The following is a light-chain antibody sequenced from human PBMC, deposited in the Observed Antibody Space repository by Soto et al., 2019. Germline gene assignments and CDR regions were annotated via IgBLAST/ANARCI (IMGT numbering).Light chain of an antibody. CDR1: SSDVGGYNY. CDR2: DVS. Sequence: QSALTQPPSASGSPGQSVTISCTGTSSDVGGYNYVSWYQHHPGKAPKLIIFDVSKRPSGVPDRFSGSKSGNTASLTVSGLQAEDEADFYCSSYAGSTVIFGGGTQLTVL. V-gene: IGLV2-8*01. CDR3: SSYAGSTVI. J-gene: IGLJ2*01.